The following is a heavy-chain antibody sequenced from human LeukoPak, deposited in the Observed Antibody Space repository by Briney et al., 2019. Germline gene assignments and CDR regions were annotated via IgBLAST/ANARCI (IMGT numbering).Heavy chain of an antibody. CDR3: ARDRQSGAYYYYGMDV. CDR1: GGTFSSYA. D-gene: IGHD1-26*01. J-gene: IGHJ6*02. V-gene: IGHV1-69*04. CDR2: IIPILGIA. Sequence: SVKVSCKASGGTFSSYAISWVRQAPGQGLEWMGRIIPILGIANYAQKFQGRVTMTRDTSTSTVYMELSSLRSEDTAVYYCARDRQSGAYYYYGMDVWGQGTTVTVSS.